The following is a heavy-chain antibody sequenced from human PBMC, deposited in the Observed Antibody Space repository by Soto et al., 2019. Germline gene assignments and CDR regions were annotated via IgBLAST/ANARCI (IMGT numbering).Heavy chain of an antibody. CDR3: AIMYSSSWYGYFQH. CDR2: IYYSGST. J-gene: IGHJ1*01. CDR1: GCSISSSSYY. V-gene: IGHV4-39*01. Sequence: SETLSLTCTVSGCSISSSSYYWGWIRQPPGKGLEWIGSIYYSGSTYYNPSLKSRVTISVDTSKNQFSLKLSSVTAADTAVYYCAIMYSSSWYGYFQHWGQGTLVTVSS. D-gene: IGHD6-13*01.